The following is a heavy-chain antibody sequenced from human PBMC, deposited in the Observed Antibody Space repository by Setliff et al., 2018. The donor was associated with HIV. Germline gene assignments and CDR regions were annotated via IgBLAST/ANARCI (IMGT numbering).Heavy chain of an antibody. Sequence: LSLTCTVSGGSISSSSYYWGWIRQPPGKGLEWIGSIYYSGSTYYNPSLKSRVTISVDTSKNQFSLKLSSVTAADTALYFCARVPVLPAPRFDYWGQGTLVTVSS. D-gene: IGHD2-2*01. CDR2: IYYSGST. V-gene: IGHV4-39*07. CDR1: GGSISSSSYY. CDR3: ARVPVLPAPRFDY. J-gene: IGHJ4*02.